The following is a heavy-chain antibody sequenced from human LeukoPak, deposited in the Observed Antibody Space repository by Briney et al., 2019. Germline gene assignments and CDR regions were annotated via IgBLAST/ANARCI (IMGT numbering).Heavy chain of an antibody. D-gene: IGHD6-19*01. CDR3: AKDGRSSGWAYYFDY. CDR1: GFTFSSYA. J-gene: IGHJ4*02. CDR2: ISGSGGST. Sequence: GSLRLSCAASGFTFSSYAMSWVRQAPGKGLEWVSAISGSGGSTYYADSVKGRFTISRDNSKNTLYLQMNSLRAVDTAVYYCAKDGRSSGWAYYFDYWGQGTLVTVSS. V-gene: IGHV3-23*01.